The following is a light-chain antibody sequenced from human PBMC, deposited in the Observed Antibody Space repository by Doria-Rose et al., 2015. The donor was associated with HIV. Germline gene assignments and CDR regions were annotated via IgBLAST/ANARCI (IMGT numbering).Light chain of an antibody. Sequence: EIVMTQSPGTLSLSPGERATLSCRAIQSSSSTYLAWYQQKPGQAPSLLIYDGSTRATGIPDRFSASGSGTDFTLTINRREPEDFALYYCHQYGTSWTFGQGTKVEI. CDR3: HQYGTSWT. V-gene: IGKV3-20*01. CDR2: DGS. CDR1: QSSSSTY. J-gene: IGKJ1*01.